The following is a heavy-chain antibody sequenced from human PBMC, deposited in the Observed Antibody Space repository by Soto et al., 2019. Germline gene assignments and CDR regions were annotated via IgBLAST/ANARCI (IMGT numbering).Heavy chain of an antibody. Sequence: PVESLKISCKGSGYSLTSYWIGWVRQMPGKGLEWMGIIYPGDSDTRYSPSFQGQVTISADKSISTAYLQWSSLKASDTAMYYCARLTYYYGSTFDYWGQGTLVTVSS. V-gene: IGHV5-51*03. D-gene: IGHD3-10*01. CDR3: ARLTYYYGSTFDY. CDR2: IYPGDSDT. CDR1: GYSLTSYW. J-gene: IGHJ4*02.